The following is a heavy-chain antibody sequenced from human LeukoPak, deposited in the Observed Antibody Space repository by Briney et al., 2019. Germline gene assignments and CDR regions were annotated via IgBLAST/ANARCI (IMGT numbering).Heavy chain of an antibody. Sequence: ASVKVSCKASGYTFTGYYMHWVRLAPGQGLEWMGWINPNSGGTNYAQKFQGRVTMTRDTSINTAYMELSRLRSDDTAVYYCARDLMVRGPMDVWGKGTTVTVSS. V-gene: IGHV1-2*02. CDR2: INPNSGGT. D-gene: IGHD3-10*01. CDR3: ARDLMVRGPMDV. J-gene: IGHJ6*03. CDR1: GYTFTGYY.